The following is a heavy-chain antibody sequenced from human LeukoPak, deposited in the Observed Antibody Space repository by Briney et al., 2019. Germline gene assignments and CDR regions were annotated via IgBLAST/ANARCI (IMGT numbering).Heavy chain of an antibody. CDR3: ARGPDIVVVPAAMTLVY. CDR2: IYSGGST. V-gene: IGHV3-66*01. Sequence: GGSLRLSCAASGFTVSSNYMSWVRQAPGKGLEWVSVIYSGGSTYYADSVKGRFTISRDNSKNTLYLQMNSLRAEDTAVYYCARGPDIVVVPAAMTLVYWGQGTLVTVSS. J-gene: IGHJ4*02. D-gene: IGHD2-2*01. CDR1: GFTVSSNY.